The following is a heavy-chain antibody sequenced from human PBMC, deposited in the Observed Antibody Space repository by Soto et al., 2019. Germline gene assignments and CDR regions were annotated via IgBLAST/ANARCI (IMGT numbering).Heavy chain of an antibody. V-gene: IGHV3-64*01. CDR3: ARDGRDYYYYGMDV. J-gene: IGHJ6*02. CDR1: GFTFSSYA. Sequence: GGSLRLSCAASGFTFSSYAMHWVRQAPGKGLEYVSAISSNGGSTYYANSVKGRFTISRDNSKNTLYLQMGSLRAEDMAVYYCARDGRDYYYYGMDVWGQGTTVTVSS. CDR2: ISSNGGST.